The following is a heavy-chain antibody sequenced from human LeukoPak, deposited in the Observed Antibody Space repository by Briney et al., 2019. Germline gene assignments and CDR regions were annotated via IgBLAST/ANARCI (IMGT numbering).Heavy chain of an antibody. V-gene: IGHV3-21*01. CDR3: ARDSVWYDSSNGMDV. CDR1: RFTFSSCS. J-gene: IGHJ6*02. D-gene: IGHD3-22*01. CDR2: ISSSSSYI. Sequence: GGSLRLSCAASRFTFSSCSMNWVRQAPGKGLEWVSSISSSSSYIYYADSVKGRFTISRDNAKNSLYLQMNSLRAEDTAVYYCARDSVWYDSSNGMDVWGQGTTVTVSS.